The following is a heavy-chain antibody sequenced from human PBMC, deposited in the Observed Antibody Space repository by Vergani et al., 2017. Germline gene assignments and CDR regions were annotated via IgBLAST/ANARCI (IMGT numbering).Heavy chain of an antibody. Sequence: QVQLVQSGAEVRKPGSSVKVSCKASGDTFKTYVFNWVRQAPGQGLEWVGGIIAFFGTTTYAQKFQGRVTITADESTSTVYMELSSLRSEDTAVYYCARDQDYAPDYYYYYGMDVWGQGTTVTVSS. J-gene: IGHJ6*02. CDR3: ARDQDYAPDYYYYYGMDV. V-gene: IGHV1-69*01. CDR1: GDTFKTYV. D-gene: IGHD4-17*01. CDR2: IIAFFGTT.